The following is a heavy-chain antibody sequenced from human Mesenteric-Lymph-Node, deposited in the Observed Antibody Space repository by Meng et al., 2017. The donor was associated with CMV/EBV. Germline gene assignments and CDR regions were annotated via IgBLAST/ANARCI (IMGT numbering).Heavy chain of an antibody. CDR3: ARGFSTGWDY. CDR2: IYSGGTT. Sequence: GGSLRLSCAASGFTVSTSYMSWVRQAPGKGLEWVSLIYSGGTTYYADSVKGRFTISRDKNSLYLQMNSLRAEDTAVYYCARGFSTGWDYWGQGILVTVSS. V-gene: IGHV3-66*01. CDR1: GFTVSTSY. D-gene: IGHD2-2*01. J-gene: IGHJ4*02.